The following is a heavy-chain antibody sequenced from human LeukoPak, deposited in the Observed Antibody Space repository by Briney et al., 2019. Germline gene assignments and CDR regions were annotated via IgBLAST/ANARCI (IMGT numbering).Heavy chain of an antibody. J-gene: IGHJ3*02. Sequence: SETLSLTCAVSGGSISSSNWWSWVRQPPGKGLEWIGEIYHSGSTNYNPSLKSRVTISVDKSKNQFSLKLSSVTAADTAVYYCARVGGRAGSYYDDAFDIWGQGTMVTVSS. V-gene: IGHV4-4*02. CDR3: ARVGGRAGSYYDDAFDI. CDR1: GGSISSSNW. CDR2: IYHSGST. D-gene: IGHD3-10*01.